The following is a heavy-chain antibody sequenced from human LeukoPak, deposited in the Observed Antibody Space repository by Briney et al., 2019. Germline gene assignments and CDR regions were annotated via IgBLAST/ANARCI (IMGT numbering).Heavy chain of an antibody. J-gene: IGHJ4*02. Sequence: GGSLRLSCAASGFTFSSYWMSWVRQAPGKGLEWVANIKQDGSEKYYVDSVKGRFTISRDNAKNSLYLQMNSLRAEDTAVYYCARSLGYSSGWYDYWGQGTLVTVSS. CDR2: IKQDGSEK. D-gene: IGHD6-19*01. V-gene: IGHV3-7*01. CDR3: ARSLGYSSGWYDY. CDR1: GFTFSSYW.